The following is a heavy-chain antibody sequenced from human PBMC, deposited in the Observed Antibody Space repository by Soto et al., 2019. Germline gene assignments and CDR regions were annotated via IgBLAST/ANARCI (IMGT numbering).Heavy chain of an antibody. J-gene: IGHJ6*02. D-gene: IGHD2-2*01. CDR3: ARDLAAAQLDHYYYGMDV. CDR1: GYTFTGYY. CDR2: INPNSGVT. Sequence: QVQLVQSVSEVKKPGASVKVSCKASGYTFTGYYMNWVRQAPGQGLEWMGWINPNSGVTNYAQKFQGRVTMTRDTSISTAYMELSRLRSDDTAVYYCARDLAAAQLDHYYYGMDVWGQGTTVTVSS. V-gene: IGHV1-2*02.